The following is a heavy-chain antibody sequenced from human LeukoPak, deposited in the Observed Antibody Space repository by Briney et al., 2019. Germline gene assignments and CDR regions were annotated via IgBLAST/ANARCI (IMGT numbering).Heavy chain of an antibody. V-gene: IGHV1-24*01. CDR1: GYTLTELS. CDR3: ATDSLSGSYYYFDY. J-gene: IGHJ4*02. CDR2: FDPEDGET. Sequence: ASVEVSCKVSGYTLTELSMHWVRQAPGKGLEWMGGFDPEDGETIYAQKFQGRVTMTEDTSTDTAYMELSSLRSEDTAVYYCATDSLSGSYYYFDYWGQGTLVTVSS. D-gene: IGHD1-26*01.